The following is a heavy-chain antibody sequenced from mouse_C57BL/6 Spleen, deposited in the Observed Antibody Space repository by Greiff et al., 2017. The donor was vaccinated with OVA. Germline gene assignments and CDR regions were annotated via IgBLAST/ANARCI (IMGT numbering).Heavy chain of an antibody. J-gene: IGHJ3*01. CDR1: GYTFTSYW. CDR2: IDPSDSYT. V-gene: IGHV1-59*01. D-gene: IGHD3-2*02. Sequence: VQLQQPGAELVRPGTSVKFSCTASGYTFTSYWMHWVQQRPGQGLEWIGVIDPSDSYTNYNQKFKGKATLTVDTSSSTAYMQLSSLTSEDSAVYYCASEDSSGPFAYWGQGTLVTVSA. CDR3: ASEDSSGPFAY.